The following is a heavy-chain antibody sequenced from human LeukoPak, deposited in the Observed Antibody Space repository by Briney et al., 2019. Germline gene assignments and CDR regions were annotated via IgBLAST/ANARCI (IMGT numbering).Heavy chain of an antibody. CDR1: GCSISSGSYY. CDR2: IYTSGST. V-gene: IGHV4-61*02. D-gene: IGHD4-17*01. Sequence: PSQTLSLTCTVSGCSISSGSYYWSWIRQPAGKGLEWIGRIYTSGSTNYNPSLKSRVTISVDTSKNQFSLKLSSVTAADTAVYYCARVRFPGSYGDYDEDWGQGTLVTVSS. J-gene: IGHJ4*02. CDR3: ARVRFPGSYGDYDED.